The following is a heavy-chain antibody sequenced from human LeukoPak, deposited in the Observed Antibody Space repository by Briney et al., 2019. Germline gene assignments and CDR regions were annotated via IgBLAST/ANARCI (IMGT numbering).Heavy chain of an antibody. V-gene: IGHV3-66*01. Sequence: GGSLGLSCAASGFTVSSNYMSWVRQAPGKGLEWVSVIYSGGSTYYADSVKGRFTISRDNSKNTLYLQMNSLRAEDTAVYYCARDLGYWGQGTLVTVSS. CDR1: GFTVSSNY. J-gene: IGHJ4*02. CDR3: ARDLGY. CDR2: IYSGGST.